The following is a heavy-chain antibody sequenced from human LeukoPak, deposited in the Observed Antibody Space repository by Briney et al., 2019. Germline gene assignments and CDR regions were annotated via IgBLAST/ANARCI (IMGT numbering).Heavy chain of an antibody. D-gene: IGHD6-19*01. CDR3: ARDELPVGSGWYPDAFDI. Sequence: PGGSLRLSCAASGFTFSSYWMSWVRQAPGKGLEWVANIKQDGSEKYYVDSVKGRFTISRDNAKNSLYLQMNSPRAEDTAVYYCARDELPVGSGWYPDAFDIWGQGTMVTVSS. CDR1: GFTFSSYW. V-gene: IGHV3-7*01. CDR2: IKQDGSEK. J-gene: IGHJ3*02.